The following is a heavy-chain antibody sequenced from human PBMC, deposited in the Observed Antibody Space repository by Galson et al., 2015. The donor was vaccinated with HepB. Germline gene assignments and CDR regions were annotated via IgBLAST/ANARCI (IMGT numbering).Heavy chain of an antibody. CDR1: GYTFTGYY. J-gene: IGHJ4*02. CDR3: ARGFLEWFNLGGGLRGGEAPFDY. CDR2: INPNSGGT. V-gene: IGHV1-2*02. Sequence: SVKVSCKASGYTFTGYYMHWVRQAPGQGLEWMGWINPNSGGTNYAQKFQGRVTMTRDTSISTAYMELSRLRSDDTAVYYCARGFLEWFNLGGGLRGGEAPFDYWGQGTLVTVSS. D-gene: IGHD3-3*01.